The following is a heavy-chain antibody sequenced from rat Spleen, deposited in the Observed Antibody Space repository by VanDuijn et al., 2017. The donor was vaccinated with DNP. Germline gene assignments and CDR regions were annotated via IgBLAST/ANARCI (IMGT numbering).Heavy chain of an antibody. D-gene: IGHD1-9*01. J-gene: IGHJ3*01. Sequence: EVQLVESGGGFVQPGRSLKLSCAASGFTFSSFAMAWVRQAPTKGLEWVASISTGGGDTYYRDSVRGRFTISRDNAKSTLYLQMDSLRSEDTATYYCARHRVYYGYTYGGWFAYWGQGTLVTVSS. V-gene: IGHV5-25*01. CDR1: GFTFSSFA. CDR2: ISTGGGDT. CDR3: ARHRVYYGYTYGGWFAY.